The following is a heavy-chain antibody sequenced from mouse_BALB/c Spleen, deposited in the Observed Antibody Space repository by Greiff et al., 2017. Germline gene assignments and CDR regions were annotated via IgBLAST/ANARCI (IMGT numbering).Heavy chain of an antibody. J-gene: IGHJ4*01. CDR2: IWAGGST. CDR3: ARERGLITTAVYAMDY. D-gene: IGHD1-1*01. V-gene: IGHV2-9*02. Sequence: VQVVESGPGLVAPSQSLSITCTVSGFSLTSYGVHWVRQPPGKGLEWLGVIWAGGSTNYNSALMSRLSISKDNSKSQVFLKMNSLQTDDTAMYYCARERGLITTAVYAMDYWGQGTSVTVSS. CDR1: GFSLTSYG.